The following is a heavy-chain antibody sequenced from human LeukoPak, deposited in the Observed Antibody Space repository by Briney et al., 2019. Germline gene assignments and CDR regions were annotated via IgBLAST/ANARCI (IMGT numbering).Heavy chain of an antibody. CDR3: ASSVGATAVGYFDY. Sequence: SETLSLTCTVSGGSISSGDYYWSWIRQPPGKGLEWIEYIYYSGSTYYNPSLKSRVTISVDTSKNQFSLKLSSVTAADTAVYYCASSVGATAVGYFDYWGQGTLVTVSS. CDR1: GGSISSGDYY. J-gene: IGHJ4*02. CDR2: IYYSGST. V-gene: IGHV4-30-4*08. D-gene: IGHD1-26*01.